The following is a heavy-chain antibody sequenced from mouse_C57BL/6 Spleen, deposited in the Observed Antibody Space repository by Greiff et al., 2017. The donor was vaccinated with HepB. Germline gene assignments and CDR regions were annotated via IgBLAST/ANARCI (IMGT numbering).Heavy chain of an antibody. Sequence: VKLMESGAELVKPGASVKISCKASGYAFSSYWMNWVKQRPGKGLEWIGQIYPGDGDTNYNGKFKGKATLTADKSSSTAYMQLSSLTSEDSAVYFCARSGIYYDYDVGYWGQGTTLTVSS. CDR2: IYPGDGDT. V-gene: IGHV1-80*01. CDR1: GYAFSSYW. J-gene: IGHJ2*01. CDR3: ARSGIYYDYDVGY. D-gene: IGHD2-4*01.